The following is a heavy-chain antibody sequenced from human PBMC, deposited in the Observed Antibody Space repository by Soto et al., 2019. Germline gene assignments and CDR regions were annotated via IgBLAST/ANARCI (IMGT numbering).Heavy chain of an antibody. CDR2: ISKDGSEK. Sequence: GGSLRLSCAASGFTFSDYYMSWIRQAPGKGLEWVSNISKDGSEKYYADSVKGRFTISRDNAKNSLYLQMNSLRAEDTAVYYCARRTSTYYYDSSGWNDAFDIWGQGTMVTVS. D-gene: IGHD3-22*01. CDR1: GFTFSDYY. J-gene: IGHJ3*02. CDR3: ARRTSTYYYDSSGWNDAFDI. V-gene: IGHV3-7*03.